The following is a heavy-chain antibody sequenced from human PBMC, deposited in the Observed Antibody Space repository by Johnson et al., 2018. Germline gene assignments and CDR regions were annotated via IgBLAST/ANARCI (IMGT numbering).Heavy chain of an antibody. CDR1: GFTFHDSA. CDR3: ARASGGPFDI. Sequence: VQLVQSGGGLGQPGESLRLSCAASGFTFHDSAMHWVRQPPWKGLEWVSGISWDGGSVGYVDSVKGRFTVSRDNAKNTLYLQMNSLRAEDTALYYCARASGGPFDIWGQGTMVTVSS. V-gene: IGHV3-9*01. CDR2: ISWDGGSV. J-gene: IGHJ3*02.